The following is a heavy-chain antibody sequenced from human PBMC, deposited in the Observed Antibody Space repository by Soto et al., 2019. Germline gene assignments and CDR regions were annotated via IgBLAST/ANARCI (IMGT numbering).Heavy chain of an antibody. Sequence: GGSLRLSCAASGFTFSSFEMNWVRQAPGKGLEWVSYISNSGRIIYYADSVMGRFTISRDDAKNSLYLQMNSLRAEDTAVYYCAREWGTSIAAAFDYWGQGTLVTVSS. D-gene: IGHD6-6*01. CDR2: ISNSGRII. J-gene: IGHJ4*02. V-gene: IGHV3-48*03. CDR1: GFTFSSFE. CDR3: AREWGTSIAAAFDY.